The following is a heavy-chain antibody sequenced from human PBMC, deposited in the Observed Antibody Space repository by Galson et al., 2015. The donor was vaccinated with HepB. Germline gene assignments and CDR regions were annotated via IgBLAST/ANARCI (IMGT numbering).Heavy chain of an antibody. D-gene: IGHD6-13*01. CDR3: AKSSLLYDSSWYFDY. J-gene: IGHJ4*02. Sequence: SLRLSCAASGFTFSSYAMSWVRQAPGKGLEWVSAISGSGGSTYYADSVKGRFTISRDNSKNTLYLQMNSLRAEDTAVYYCAKSSLLYDSSWYFDYWGQGTLVTVSS. V-gene: IGHV3-23*01. CDR1: GFTFSSYA. CDR2: ISGSGGST.